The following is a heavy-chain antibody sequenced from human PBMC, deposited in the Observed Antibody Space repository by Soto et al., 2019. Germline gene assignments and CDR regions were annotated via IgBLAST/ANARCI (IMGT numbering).Heavy chain of an antibody. V-gene: IGHV3-30-3*01. CDR2: MSSDGSNS. CDR3: ARDYGAAATSFFVY. Sequence: GGSLRLSCAASGFTFSTYAMHWVRQAPGKRLEWVAGMSSDGSNSYYADSVKGRFTISRDNSKNTLYLQMNSLRAEDTAVYYCARDYGAAATSFFVYWGQGTLVTVSS. J-gene: IGHJ4*02. CDR1: GFTFSTYA. D-gene: IGHD6-13*01.